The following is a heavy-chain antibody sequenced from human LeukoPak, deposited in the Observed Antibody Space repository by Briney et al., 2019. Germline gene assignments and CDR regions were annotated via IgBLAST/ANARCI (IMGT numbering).Heavy chain of an antibody. CDR2: ISSSGSTI. Sequence: GGSLRLSCAASGFTFSDYYMSWIRQAPGKGLEWVSYISSSGSTIYYADSVKGRFTISRDNAKNSLYLQMNSLRAEDTAVYYCAISVAARHPSFDYWGQGTLVTVSS. CDR1: GFTFSDYY. J-gene: IGHJ4*02. CDR3: AISVAARHPSFDY. D-gene: IGHD6-6*01. V-gene: IGHV3-11*01.